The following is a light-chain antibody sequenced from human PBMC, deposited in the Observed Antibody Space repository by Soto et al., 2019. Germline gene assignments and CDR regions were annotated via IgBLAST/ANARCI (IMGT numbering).Light chain of an antibody. CDR2: GAS. CDR1: QSISAN. V-gene: IGKV3-15*01. J-gene: IGKJ1*01. CDR3: RQYDNWPRT. Sequence: EIVMTPSPATLSVSPGERATLSCRASQSISANLAWYQQKPGQTPRLLIYGASTRASGVPAKFSGSGSGTEFTLTISSLQSEDFAVYYCRQYDNWPRTFGQGTKVDIK.